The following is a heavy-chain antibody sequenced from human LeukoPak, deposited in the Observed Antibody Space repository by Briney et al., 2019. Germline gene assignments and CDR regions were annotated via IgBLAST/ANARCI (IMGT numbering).Heavy chain of an antibody. CDR3: ARDGGNNSWYGMDV. J-gene: IGHJ6*02. CDR1: GFPFSSYA. V-gene: IGHV3-64*04. D-gene: IGHD4-23*01. Sequence: PGGSLRLSCSASGFPFSSYAMHWVRQAPGKGLEYVSAISDSGGSTYYADSVEGRFTISRDNSKNTLYLQMNSLRVEDTAIYYCARDGGNNSWYGMDVWGQGTTVTVSS. CDR2: ISDSGGST.